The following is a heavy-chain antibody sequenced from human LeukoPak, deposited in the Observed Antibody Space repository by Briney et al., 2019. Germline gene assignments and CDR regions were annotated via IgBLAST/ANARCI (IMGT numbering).Heavy chain of an antibody. CDR1: GFTFSSYA. CDR2: ISYDGSNE. D-gene: IGHD5-12*01. Sequence: PGGSLRLSCAASGFTFSSYAMHWVRQAPGKGLEWAAAISYDGSNEYYADSVKGRFTISRDNSKNTLYLQMNSLRAEDTAVYYCARGRNLVATSGYFDYWGQGTLVTVSS. V-gene: IGHV3-30-3*01. CDR3: ARGRNLVATSGYFDY. J-gene: IGHJ4*02.